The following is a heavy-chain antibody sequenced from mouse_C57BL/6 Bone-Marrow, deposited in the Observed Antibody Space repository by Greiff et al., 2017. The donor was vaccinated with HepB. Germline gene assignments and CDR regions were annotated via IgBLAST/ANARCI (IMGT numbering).Heavy chain of an antibody. V-gene: IGHV3-6*01. CDR2: ISYDGSN. D-gene: IGHD1-1*01. CDR3: ASDYYGSSYVDY. CDR1: GYSITSGYY. Sequence: VQLQQSGPGLVKPSQSLSLTCSVTGYSITSGYYWNWIRQFPGNKLEWMGYISYDGSNNYNPSLKNKISITRDTSKNQFFLKLNSVTTEDTATYYCASDYYGSSYVDYWGQGTTLTVSS. J-gene: IGHJ2*01.